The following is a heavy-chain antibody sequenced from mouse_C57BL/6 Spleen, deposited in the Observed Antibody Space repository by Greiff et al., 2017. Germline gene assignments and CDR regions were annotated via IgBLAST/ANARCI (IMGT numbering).Heavy chain of an antibody. CDR1: GFTFSNYW. Sequence: EVQLVESGGGLVQPGGSMKLSCVASGFTFSNYWMNWVRQCPEKGLEWVAQIRLKYDNYTSHYAGSVKGRFTISRADSKSSVYLQMNNLRAEDTGIYYCTDNDGLGCFDYWGQGTTLTVSS. V-gene: IGHV6-3*01. J-gene: IGHJ2*01. D-gene: IGHD2-3*01. CDR3: TDNDGLGCFDY. CDR2: IRLKYDNYTS.